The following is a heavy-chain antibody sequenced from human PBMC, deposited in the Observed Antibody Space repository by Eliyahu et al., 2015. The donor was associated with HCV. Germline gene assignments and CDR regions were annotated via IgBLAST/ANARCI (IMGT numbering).Heavy chain of an antibody. Sequence: QVQLVESGGGVVQPGRSLRLSCAASGFTFXSYGMHWVRQAPGKGLEWVAVISYDGSNKYYADSVKGRFTISRDNSKNTLYLQMNSLRAEDTAVYYCAKGVGIRMIVAPIDYWGQGTLVTVSS. J-gene: IGHJ4*02. CDR1: GFTFXSYG. V-gene: IGHV3-30*18. D-gene: IGHD3-22*01. CDR2: ISYDGSNK. CDR3: AKGVGIRMIVAPIDY.